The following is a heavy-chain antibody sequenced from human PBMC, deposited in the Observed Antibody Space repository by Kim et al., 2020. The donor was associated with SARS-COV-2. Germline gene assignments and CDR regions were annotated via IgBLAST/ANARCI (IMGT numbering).Heavy chain of an antibody. Sequence: SETLSLTCTVSGGSVSSGSYYWSWIRQPPGKGLEWIGYIYYSGSTNYNPSLKSRVTISVDTSKNQFSLKLSSVTAADTAVYYCARDTGGRGSGMDVWGQGTTVTVSS. CDR1: GGSVSSGSYY. V-gene: IGHV4-61*01. J-gene: IGHJ6*02. CDR3: ARDTGGRGSGMDV. CDR2: IYYSGST. D-gene: IGHD3-16*01.